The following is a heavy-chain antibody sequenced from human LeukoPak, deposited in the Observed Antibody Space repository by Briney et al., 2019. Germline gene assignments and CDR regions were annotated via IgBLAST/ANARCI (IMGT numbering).Heavy chain of an antibody. Sequence: ASVKVSCKASGYTFTSYGISWVRQAPGQGLEWMGWISAYNGNTNYAQKLQGRVTMTTDTSTSTAYMELRSLRSDDTAVYYCAGDGAPYYDILTGSTNWFDPWGQGTLVTVSS. CDR1: GYTFTSYG. CDR2: ISAYNGNT. J-gene: IGHJ5*02. D-gene: IGHD3-9*01. CDR3: AGDGAPYYDILTGSTNWFDP. V-gene: IGHV1-18*01.